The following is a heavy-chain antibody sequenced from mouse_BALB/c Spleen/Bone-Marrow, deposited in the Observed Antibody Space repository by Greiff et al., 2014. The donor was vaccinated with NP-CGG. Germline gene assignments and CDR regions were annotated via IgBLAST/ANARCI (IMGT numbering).Heavy chain of an antibody. D-gene: IGHD2-2*01. J-gene: IGHJ4*01. CDR2: IWGXXXX. V-gene: IGHV2-3*01. CDR1: GFSLTSYG. CDR3: AKPYGYDYAMDY. Sequence: VQLQESGPGLVAPSQSLSITCTVSGFSLTSYGVSWVRQPPGKGLEWLGVIWGXXXXXXXXXXXXXLXIXXDNSKSQVFLKLNSLQTDDTATYYCAKPYGYDYAMDYWGQGTSVTVSS.